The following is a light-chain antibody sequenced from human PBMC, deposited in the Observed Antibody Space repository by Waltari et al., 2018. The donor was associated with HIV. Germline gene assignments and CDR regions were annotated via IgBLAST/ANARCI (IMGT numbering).Light chain of an antibody. CDR2: AAS. J-gene: IGKJ3*01. CDR3: QQSYSTPPVT. Sequence: DIQMTQSPSSLSASVGDRVTITCRASQSISSYLNWYQQKPGKAPKLLIYAASSLQIGVPSRFSGSGTGTDFTLTISSLQPEDFATYYCQQSYSTPPVTFGPGTKVDIK. CDR1: QSISSY. V-gene: IGKV1-39*01.